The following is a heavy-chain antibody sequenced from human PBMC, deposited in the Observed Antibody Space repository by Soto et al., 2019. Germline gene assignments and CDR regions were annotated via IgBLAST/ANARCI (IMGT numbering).Heavy chain of an antibody. CDR2: IYYSGST. D-gene: IGHD1-26*01. CDR1: GGSISTYY. J-gene: IGHJ3*01. V-gene: IGHV4-59*08. Sequence: QVQLQASGPGLVKPSETLSLTCTVSGGSISTYYWSWIRQPPGKGLEWIGYIYYSGSTNYNHSLMSRVTISVDTFKRQFSLNLRSVTAADTAVYSCARWYSGRYGAFDLLCQGTLVIVTS. CDR3: ARWYSGRYGAFDL.